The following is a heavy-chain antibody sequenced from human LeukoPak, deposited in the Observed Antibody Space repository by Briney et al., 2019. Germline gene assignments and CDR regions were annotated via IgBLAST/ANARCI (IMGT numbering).Heavy chain of an antibody. V-gene: IGHV4-61*02. CDR2: IYTSGST. D-gene: IGHD2-21*01. CDR1: GCSISSGSYY. J-gene: IGHJ6*03. CDR3: ARAVSHCGGDCSSYYYYYYMDV. Sequence: SETLSLTCTVSGCSISSGSYYWSWIRQPAGKGLEWIGRIYTSGSTNYNPSLKSRVTISVDTSKNQFSLKLSSVTAADTAVYYCARAVSHCGGDCSSYYYYYYMDVWGKGTTVTVSS.